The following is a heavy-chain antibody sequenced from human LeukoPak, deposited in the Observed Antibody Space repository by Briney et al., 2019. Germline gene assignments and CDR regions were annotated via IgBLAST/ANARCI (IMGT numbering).Heavy chain of an antibody. V-gene: IGHV3-48*03. Sequence: GGSLRLSCAASGFIFSSYEMNWVRQAPGKGLEWVSYISSRGGAIYYADSLKGRFTISRDNSKNTLFLQMNSLRAEDTAVYFCVKRQGSGFFPFDYWGQGTPVTVSS. CDR2: ISSRGGAI. CDR3: VKRQGSGFFPFDY. J-gene: IGHJ4*02. CDR1: GFIFSSYE. D-gene: IGHD1-26*01.